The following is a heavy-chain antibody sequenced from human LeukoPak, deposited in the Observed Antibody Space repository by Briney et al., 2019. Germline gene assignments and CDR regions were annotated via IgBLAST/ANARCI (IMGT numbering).Heavy chain of an antibody. CDR3: AREGAYCGGDCYLSWFDP. V-gene: IGHV1-69*04. D-gene: IGHD2-21*02. Sequence: SVKVSCKASGGTFSSYAISWVRQAPGQGLEWMGRIIPILGIANYAQKFQGRVTITADKSTSTAYMELSSLRSGDTAVYYCAREGAYCGGDCYLSWFDPRGQGTLVTVSS. CDR1: GGTFSSYA. J-gene: IGHJ5*02. CDR2: IIPILGIA.